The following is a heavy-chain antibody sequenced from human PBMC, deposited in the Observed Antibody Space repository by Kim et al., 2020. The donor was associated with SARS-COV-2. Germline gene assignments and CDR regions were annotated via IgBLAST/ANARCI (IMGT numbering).Heavy chain of an antibody. CDR1: GFTFSSYA. D-gene: IGHD6-6*01. Sequence: GGSLRLSCAASGFTFSSYAMTWVRQAPGKGLEWVSGITGSGDSTYYADSVKGRFTVSRDNSKNTVSLQMNSLRAEDTAVYYCAKDWYSRSSRVVGMDVWGQGTTVTVSS. CDR2: ITGSGDST. V-gene: IGHV3-23*01. CDR3: AKDWYSRSSRVVGMDV. J-gene: IGHJ6*02.